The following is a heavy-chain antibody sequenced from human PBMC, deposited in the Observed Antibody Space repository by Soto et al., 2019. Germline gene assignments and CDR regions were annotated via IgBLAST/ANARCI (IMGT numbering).Heavy chain of an antibody. J-gene: IGHJ4*02. D-gene: IGHD2-8*02. Sequence: PSETLSLTCAVYGGSFSGYYWTWFRQPPGTGLEWIGEINPGGSTYYNPSLKSRVTISVDTSKNQFSLKLTSVTAADTAVYYCARDKITGLFDYWGQGTLVTVSS. V-gene: IGHV4-34*01. CDR3: ARDKITGLFDY. CDR2: INPGGST. CDR1: GGSFSGYY.